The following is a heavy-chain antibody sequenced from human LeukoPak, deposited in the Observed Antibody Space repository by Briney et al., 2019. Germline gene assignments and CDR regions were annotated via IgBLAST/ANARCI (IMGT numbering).Heavy chain of an antibody. CDR1: GFTFSSYG. V-gene: IGHV3-30*02. CDR3: TRGGYYMDV. D-gene: IGHD1-14*01. Sequence: GGSLRLSCAASGFTFSSYGMRWVRQAPGKGLEWVAFIRYDGSNKYYADSVKGRFTISRDNSKNTLFLQMNSLRAEDTAVYYSTRGGYYMDVWGKGTTVTISS. CDR2: IRYDGSNK. J-gene: IGHJ6*03.